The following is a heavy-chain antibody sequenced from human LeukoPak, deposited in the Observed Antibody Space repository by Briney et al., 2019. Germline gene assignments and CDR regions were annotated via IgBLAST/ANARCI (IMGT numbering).Heavy chain of an antibody. CDR2: ISSSSSYT. J-gene: IGHJ3*02. CDR1: GFTFSDYY. D-gene: IGHD2-2*01. Sequence: GGSLRLSCAASGFTFSDYYMSWIRQAPGKGLEWGSYISSSSSYTNYADSVKGRFTISRDNAKNSLYLQMNSLRAEDTAVYYCARGGSTDIVVVPAAMQDAFDIWGQGTMVTVSS. V-gene: IGHV3-11*05. CDR3: ARGGSTDIVVVPAAMQDAFDI.